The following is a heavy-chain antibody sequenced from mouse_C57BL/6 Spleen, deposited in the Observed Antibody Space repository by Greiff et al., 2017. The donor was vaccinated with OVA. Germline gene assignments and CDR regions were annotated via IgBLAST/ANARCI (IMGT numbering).Heavy chain of an antibody. CDR3: AKCPDYYAMDY. CDR1: GYTFTSYW. J-gene: IGHJ4*01. CDR2: IDPNSGGT. Sequence: QVQLQQPGAELVKPGASVKLSCKASGYTFTSYWMHWVKQRPGRGLEWLGRIDPNSGGTKYTEKFKSKATLTVDKHSSAAYMQLSSLTSEDSAVYYCAKCPDYYAMDYWGQGTSVTVSS. V-gene: IGHV1-72*01.